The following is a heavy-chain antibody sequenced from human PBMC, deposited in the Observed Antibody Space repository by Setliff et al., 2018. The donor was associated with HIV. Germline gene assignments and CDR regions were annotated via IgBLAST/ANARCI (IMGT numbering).Heavy chain of an antibody. V-gene: IGHV5-51*01. CDR1: GYSFTNYW. Sequence: GESLKISCKGSGYSFTNYWIAWVRQKPGKGLEWMGIIYPSDFDTRYSPSFQGQVTISADASTNTAHLHWDSLQASDTAMYYCARHEIEVGSVYYADHWGQGTLVTVSS. D-gene: IGHD2-8*01. J-gene: IGHJ4*02. CDR3: ARHEIEVGSVYYADH. CDR2: IYPSDFDT.